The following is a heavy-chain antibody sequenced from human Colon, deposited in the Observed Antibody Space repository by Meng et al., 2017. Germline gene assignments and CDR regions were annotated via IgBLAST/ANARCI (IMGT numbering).Heavy chain of an antibody. V-gene: IGHV4-61*01. CDR3: ARFYGSGTFEVHDY. J-gene: IGHJ4*02. CDR2: IHYSGSR. CDR1: GGSVSSASYY. D-gene: IGHD3-10*01. Sequence: QGPLQDSGPGRVRPPETLSLPCNVAGGSVSSASYYWSWIRQPPGKGLEWIGLIHYSGSRNYNPSLKSRVTMSVDTSKNQVSLRLTSVTAADTAVYYCARFYGSGTFEVHDYWGQGTLVTVSS.